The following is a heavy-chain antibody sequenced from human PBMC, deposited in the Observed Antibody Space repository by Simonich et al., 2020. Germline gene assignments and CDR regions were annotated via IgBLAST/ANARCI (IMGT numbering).Heavy chain of an antibody. CDR2: IKQDGSEK. CDR1: GFTFSSYW. J-gene: IGHJ2*01. CDR3: AREYSSSSDPYWYFDL. V-gene: IGHV3-7*01. D-gene: IGHD6-6*01. Sequence: EVQLVESGGGLVQPGGSLRLSCAASGFTFSSYWMSWVRQAPGKGLGWGANIKQDGSEKYYVDSVKGRFTISRDNAKNSLYLQMNSLRAEDTAVYYCAREYSSSSDPYWYFDLWGRGTLVTVSS.